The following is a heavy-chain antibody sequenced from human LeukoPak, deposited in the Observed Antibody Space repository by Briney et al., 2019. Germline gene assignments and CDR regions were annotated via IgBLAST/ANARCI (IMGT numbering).Heavy chain of an antibody. D-gene: IGHD3-16*02. CDR3: ATVPRYDYVWGSYRFEY. V-gene: IGHV1-24*01. Sequence: ASVKVSCKVSVYTLTELSMHWVRPAPGKGLEWMGGFDPEDGETIYAQKFQGRVTMTEDTSADTAYMELSSLRSEDTAVYYCATVPRYDYVWGSYRFEYWGQGTLVTVSS. J-gene: IGHJ4*02. CDR2: FDPEDGET. CDR1: VYTLTELS.